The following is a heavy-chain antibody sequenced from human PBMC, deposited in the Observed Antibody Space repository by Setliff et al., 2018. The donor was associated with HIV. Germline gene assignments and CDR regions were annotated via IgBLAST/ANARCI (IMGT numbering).Heavy chain of an antibody. CDR1: GGSVSSVNYY. J-gene: IGHJ3*02. D-gene: IGHD6-19*01. V-gene: IGHV4-61*01. Sequence: SETLSLTCSVSGGSVSSVNYYWSWIRQPPGKGLEWIGYIHYTGSTTYNPSLKSRVTMSVDTSKNQFSLKLSSVTAADTAVYYCARDGGGYSSGDAFDIWGQGTMVTVSS. CDR2: IHYTGST. CDR3: ARDGGGYSSGDAFDI.